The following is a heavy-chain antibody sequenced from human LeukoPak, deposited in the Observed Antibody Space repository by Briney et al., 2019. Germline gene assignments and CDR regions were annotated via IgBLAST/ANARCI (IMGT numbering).Heavy chain of an antibody. CDR2: IYYSGSI. Sequence: SETLSLTCTVSGGSISSSNHYWGWIRQPPGKGLEWIGSIYYSGSIYYNPSLKSRVTISVDTSKNQFSLKLSSVTAADTAVYYCAVAYGMDVWGQGTTVTVSS. CDR1: GGSISSSNHY. J-gene: IGHJ6*02. D-gene: IGHD5-12*01. V-gene: IGHV4-39*01. CDR3: AVAYGMDV.